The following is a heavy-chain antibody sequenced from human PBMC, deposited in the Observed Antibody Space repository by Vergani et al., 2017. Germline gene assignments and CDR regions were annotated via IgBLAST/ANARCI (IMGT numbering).Heavy chain of an antibody. CDR2: INWNGGST. Sequence: EVQLVESGGGVVRPGGSLRLSCAASGFTFDDYGMSWVRQAPGKGLEWVSGINWNGGSTGYADSVKGRFTISRDHAKNSLYLQMNSLRAEETALYYCARDGLQWLLRTDHFDYWGQATLVTVSS. V-gene: IGHV3-20*04. D-gene: IGHD6-19*01. CDR3: ARDGLQWLLRTDHFDY. J-gene: IGHJ4*02. CDR1: GFTFDDYG.